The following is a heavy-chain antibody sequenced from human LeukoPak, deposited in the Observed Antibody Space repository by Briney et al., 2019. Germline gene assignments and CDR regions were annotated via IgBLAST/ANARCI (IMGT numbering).Heavy chain of an antibody. CDR3: ARRHSPYEYYFDY. CDR2: IYPGDSDT. V-gene: IGHV5-51*01. D-gene: IGHD3-22*01. CDR1: GYNFITNW. Sequence: GESLKISCKGSGYNFITNWIGWVRQMPGKGLEWMGIIYPGDSDTRYSPSFQGQVTISADKSISAAYLQWSSLKASDTAIYYCARRHSPYEYYFDYWGQGTLVTVSS. J-gene: IGHJ4*02.